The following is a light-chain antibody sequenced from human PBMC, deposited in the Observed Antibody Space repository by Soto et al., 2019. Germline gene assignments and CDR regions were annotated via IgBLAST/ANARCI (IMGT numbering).Light chain of an antibody. V-gene: IGKV1-39*01. J-gene: IGKJ1*01. CDR1: QSISDY. Sequence: DIQMTQSPSSLSASVGDRVTITCRARQSISDYLNWYQQKPGKAPKLLIYAASSLQSVVPSRFSGRESWTDFTLTISSLQPEDFATYYCQQSYTTPRTFGQGTKVEIK. CDR2: AAS. CDR3: QQSYTTPRT.